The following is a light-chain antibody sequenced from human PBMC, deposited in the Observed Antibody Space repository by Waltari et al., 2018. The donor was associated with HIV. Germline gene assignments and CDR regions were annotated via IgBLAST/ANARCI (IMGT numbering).Light chain of an antibody. CDR1: QDITTY. V-gene: IGKV1-9*01. Sequence: DIQLTQSPSFLSSSAGDRVTITCRASQDITTYLAWYQQQPGKAPKLLIYATSTLQSGVPSRFSGSGSGTVFTLTISSLQPEDFATYYCQQLKAYPLTFGGGTKVEIK. CDR3: QQLKAYPLT. J-gene: IGKJ4*01. CDR2: ATS.